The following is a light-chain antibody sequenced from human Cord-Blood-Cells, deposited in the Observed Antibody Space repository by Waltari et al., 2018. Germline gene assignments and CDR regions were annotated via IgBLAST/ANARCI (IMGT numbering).Light chain of an antibody. V-gene: IGKV3-11*01. J-gene: IGKJ4*01. CDR1: QSVSSY. CDR2: DAS. CDR3: QQRSNWPRA. Sequence: EIVLTQSPATLSLSPGERATLSCRASQSVSSYLAWYQQKPGQAPRLLIYDASNRATGIPARFSGSGSWTDFTLTISSLEPEDFAVYYCQQRSNWPRAFGGGTKVEIK.